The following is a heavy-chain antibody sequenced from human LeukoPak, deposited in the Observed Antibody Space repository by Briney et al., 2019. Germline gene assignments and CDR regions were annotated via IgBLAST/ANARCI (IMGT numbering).Heavy chain of an antibody. J-gene: IGHJ4*02. V-gene: IGHV3-7*01. D-gene: IGHD3-22*01. Sequence: GGSLRLSCAASGFTFSSYWMSWVRQAPGKGLEWVANIKQDGSEKYYVDSVKGRFTISRDNAKNSLYLQMNSLRAEDTAVYYCARRAGDHYDSSGYYFFDYWGQGTLVTVSS. CDR3: ARRAGDHYDSSGYYFFDY. CDR2: IKQDGSEK. CDR1: GFTFSSYW.